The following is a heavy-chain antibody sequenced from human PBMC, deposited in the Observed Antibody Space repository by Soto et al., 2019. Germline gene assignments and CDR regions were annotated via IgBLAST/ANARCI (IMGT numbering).Heavy chain of an antibody. D-gene: IGHD3-10*01. CDR3: SSFDGTLVRGGRSSPYEMDV. V-gene: IGHV1-69*01. J-gene: IGHJ6*02. Sequence: QVLLVQSGPEVKKPGSSVKVSCKASGGTFNNYAINWVRQAPGEGLEWMGGIIPTFGTGNHAQKFQGRVTITADESTTTAYMELNSLRSEYTAIYYCSSFDGTLVRGGRSSPYEMDVWGQGTTVIVSS. CDR2: IIPTFGTG. CDR1: GGTFNNYA.